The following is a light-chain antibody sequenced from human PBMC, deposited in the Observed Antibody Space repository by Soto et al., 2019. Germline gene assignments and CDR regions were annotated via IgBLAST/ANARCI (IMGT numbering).Light chain of an antibody. CDR3: NSYTTSNTFV. Sequence: QSVLTQPASVSGSPGQAITVSCSGTSSDIGAHNFVSWYQQHPGKAPKLIIYEVINRPSGVSDRFSGSKSGNTASLTISGLQSEDEADYYCNSYTTSNTFVFGSETKVPV. CDR2: EVI. J-gene: IGLJ1*01. CDR1: SSDIGAHNF. V-gene: IGLV2-14*03.